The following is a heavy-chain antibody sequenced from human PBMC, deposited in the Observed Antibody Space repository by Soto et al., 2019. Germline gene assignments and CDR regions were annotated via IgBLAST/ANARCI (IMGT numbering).Heavy chain of an antibody. CDR3: ARWGGVYGDYVDY. CDR2: IYSGGST. V-gene: IGHV3-53*04. Sequence: EVQLVESGGGLVQPGGSLRLSCAASGFTVSSNYMSWVRQAPGKGLEWVSVIYSGGSTYYADSVKGRFTIYRHNSKITLYLQMNSLRAEDTAVYYCARWGGVYGDYVDYWGQGTLVTVSS. J-gene: IGHJ4*02. D-gene: IGHD4-17*01. CDR1: GFTVSSNY.